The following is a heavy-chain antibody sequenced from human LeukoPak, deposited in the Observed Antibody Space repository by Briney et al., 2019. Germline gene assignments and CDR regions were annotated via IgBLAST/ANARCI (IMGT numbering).Heavy chain of an antibody. D-gene: IGHD5-24*01. J-gene: IGHJ4*02. CDR1: GGSISSYY. V-gene: IGHV4-59*01. Sequence: QPSETLSLTCTVSGGSISSYYWSWIRQPPGKGLEWIAYIYYSGSTNYNPSLKSRVTISVDTSKNQFSLKLSSVTAADTAVYYCARGGRDGYNYDYWGQGTLVTVSS. CDR3: ARGGRDGYNYDY. CDR2: IYYSGST.